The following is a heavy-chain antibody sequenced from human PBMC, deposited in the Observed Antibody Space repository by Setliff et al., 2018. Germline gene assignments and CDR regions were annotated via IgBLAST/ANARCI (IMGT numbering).Heavy chain of an antibody. D-gene: IGHD6-19*01. CDR3: SRDRAGAGDY. J-gene: IGHJ4*02. V-gene: IGHV3-7*03. CDR1: GFTFSNFY. CDR2: INHDGSEK. Sequence: GSLRLSCVGSGFTFSNFYMNWIRQAPGKGLEWVANINHDGSEKYSVDSVKGRFTISRDNAKNSLSLQMNSLRVEDTAVYYCSRDRAGAGDYWGQGTLVTVSS.